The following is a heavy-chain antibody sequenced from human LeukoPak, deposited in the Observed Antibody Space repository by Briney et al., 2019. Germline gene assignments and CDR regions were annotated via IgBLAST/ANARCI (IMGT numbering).Heavy chain of an antibody. CDR1: GYTFTSYY. Sequence: ASVKVSCKASGYTFTSYYINWVRQATGQGLEWVGWMNPNSGNTGYAQKFQGRVTMTRNTSISTAYMELSSLRSEDTAVYYCARAYSSGGSCYSGYYYYGMDVWGQGTTVTVSS. J-gene: IGHJ6*02. V-gene: IGHV1-8*01. CDR3: ARAYSSGGSCYSGYYYYGMDV. CDR2: MNPNSGNT. D-gene: IGHD2-15*01.